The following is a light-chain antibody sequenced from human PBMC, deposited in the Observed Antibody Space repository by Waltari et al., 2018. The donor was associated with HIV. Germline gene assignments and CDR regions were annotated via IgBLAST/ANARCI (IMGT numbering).Light chain of an antibody. CDR3: QHYHSDPPT. CDR2: DAS. J-gene: IGKJ1*01. V-gene: IGKV1-8*01. Sequence: IRMTQSPSSFSASIGDRVTITCRASQGISNSVAWYQQKPGAAPKLLIYDASVLQSGVPSRFSGGVSGSDFSLTISCLQSEDFATYYCQHYHSDPPTFGPGTRVEIK. CDR1: QGISNS.